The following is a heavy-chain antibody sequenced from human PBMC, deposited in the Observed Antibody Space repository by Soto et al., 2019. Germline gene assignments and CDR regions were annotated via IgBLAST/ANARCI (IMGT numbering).Heavy chain of an antibody. J-gene: IGHJ4*02. CDR1: GASISSSY. Sequence: SETLSLTCTVSGASISSSYWSWIRQSPERGLEWIAYVYHTGATNYNPSLKSRVTISLDTSKGQFSLSLTSLTTADTAVYFCARGGNRYSNVASGVGGFDFWGQGSLVTVSS. D-gene: IGHD5-12*01. CDR3: ARGGNRYSNVASGVGGFDF. CDR2: VYHTGAT. V-gene: IGHV4-59*01.